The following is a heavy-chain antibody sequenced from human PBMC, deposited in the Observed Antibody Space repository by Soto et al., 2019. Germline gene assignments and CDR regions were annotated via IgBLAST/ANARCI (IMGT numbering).Heavy chain of an antibody. CDR3: ARDLKAIVVDLGY. D-gene: IGHD3-22*01. V-gene: IGHV1-3*01. CDR1: GYTFTSYA. J-gene: IGHJ4*02. Sequence: ASVKVSCKASGYTFTSYAMRWVRQAPGQRLEWMGWINAGNGNTKYSQKFQGRVTITRDTSASTAYMELSSLRSEDTAVYYCARDLKAIVVDLGYWGQGTLVTV. CDR2: INAGNGNT.